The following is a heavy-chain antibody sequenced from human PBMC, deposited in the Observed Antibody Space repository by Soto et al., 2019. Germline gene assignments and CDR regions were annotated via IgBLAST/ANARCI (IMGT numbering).Heavy chain of an antibody. CDR1: GFSLSTSGMC. D-gene: IGHD6-6*01. Sequence: SGPTLVNPTQTLTLTCTFSGFSLSTSGMCVSWIRQPPGKALEWLALIDWDDDKYYSTSLKTRLTISKDTSKNQVVPTMTNMDPVDTATYYCARTPEYSSLYYYGMDVWGQGTTVTVSS. V-gene: IGHV2-70*01. CDR3: ARTPEYSSLYYYGMDV. CDR2: IDWDDDK. J-gene: IGHJ6*02.